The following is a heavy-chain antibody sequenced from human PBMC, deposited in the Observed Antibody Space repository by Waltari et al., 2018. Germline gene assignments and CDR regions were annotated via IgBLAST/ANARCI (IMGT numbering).Heavy chain of an antibody. CDR2: ISSSSSYI. CDR1: GFTFSSYS. V-gene: IGHV3-21*01. D-gene: IGHD6-19*01. J-gene: IGHJ4*02. Sequence: EVQLVESGGGLVKPGGSLRLSCAASGFTFSSYSMNWVRQAPGKGLDWVSSISSSSSYIYDADSVKGRFNITRDNAKNSLYLQMNSLRAEDTAVYYCARAGGSIAVAGYYFDYWGQGTLVTVSS. CDR3: ARAGGSIAVAGYYFDY.